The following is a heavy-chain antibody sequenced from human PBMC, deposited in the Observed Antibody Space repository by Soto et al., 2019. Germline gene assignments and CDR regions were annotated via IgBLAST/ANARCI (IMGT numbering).Heavy chain of an antibody. J-gene: IGHJ5*01. CDR2: ISAYNGNT. CDR1: GYSFNSYG. D-gene: IGHD3-9*01. V-gene: IGHV1-18*04. CDR3: ATVWRAILTGYALYYFDS. Sequence: QVQLVQSGAEVKKPGASVKVSCKASGYSFNSYGISWVRQAPGQGHEWMGWISAYNGNTNYAQKLQGRVTMTTDTAVSTAYMEVGSLTSDDTAVYFCATVWRAILTGYALYYFDSWGRGTLVTVST.